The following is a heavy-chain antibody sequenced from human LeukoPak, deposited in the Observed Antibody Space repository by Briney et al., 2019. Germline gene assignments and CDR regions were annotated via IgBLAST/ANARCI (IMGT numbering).Heavy chain of an antibody. CDR3: ARLDGTTGFDY. D-gene: IGHD1-7*01. CDR2: INHSGST. Sequence: QRKGLEWIGEINHSGSTNYNPSLKSRVTISVDTSKNQFSLKLSSVTAADTAVYYCARLDGTTGFDYWGQGTLVTVSS. J-gene: IGHJ4*02. V-gene: IGHV4-34*01.